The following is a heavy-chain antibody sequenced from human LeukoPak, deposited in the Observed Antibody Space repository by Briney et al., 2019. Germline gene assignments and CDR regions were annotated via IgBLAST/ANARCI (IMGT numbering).Heavy chain of an antibody. CDR3: ARAYCGGDCGFDY. D-gene: IGHD2-21*02. J-gene: IGHJ4*02. CDR2: ISYDGSNK. V-gene: IGHV3-30-3*01. CDR1: GFTFSSYT. Sequence: GGPLRLSCAASGFTFSSYTMHWVRQAPGKGLEWVAVISYDGSNKYYADSVKGRFTISRDNSENTLYLQMNSLRAEDTAVYYCARAYCGGDCGFDYWGQGTLVTVSS.